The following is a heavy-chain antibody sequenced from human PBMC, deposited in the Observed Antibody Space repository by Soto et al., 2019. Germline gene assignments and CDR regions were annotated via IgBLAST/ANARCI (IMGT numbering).Heavy chain of an antibody. J-gene: IGHJ3*02. CDR1: GGSFSGYY. CDR2: INHSGST. CDR3: ARDPPHNWGSRRDAFDI. Sequence: SETLSLTCAVYGGSFSGYYWSWIRQPPGKGLEWIGEINHSGSTNYNPSLKSRVTISVDTSKNQFPLKLSSVTAADTAVYYCARDPPHNWGSRRDAFDIWGQGTMVTV. V-gene: IGHV4-34*01. D-gene: IGHD7-27*01.